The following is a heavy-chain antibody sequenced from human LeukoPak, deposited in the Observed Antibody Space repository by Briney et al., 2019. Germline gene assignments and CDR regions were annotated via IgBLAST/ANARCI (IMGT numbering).Heavy chain of an antibody. D-gene: IGHD3-10*01. CDR1: GFTFSSYG. CDR3: AKGGSMVRGVTVEY. J-gene: IGHJ4*02. V-gene: IGHV3-30*18. Sequence: PGGSLRLSCAASGFTFSSYGMHWVRQAPGKGLEWVAVISYDGSNKYYADSVKGRFTISRDNSKNTLYLQMNSLRAEDTAVYYCAKGGSMVRGVTVEYWGQGTLVTVSS. CDR2: ISYDGSNK.